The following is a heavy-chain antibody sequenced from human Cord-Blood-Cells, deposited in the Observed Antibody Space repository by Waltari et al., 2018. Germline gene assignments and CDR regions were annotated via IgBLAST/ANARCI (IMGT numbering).Heavy chain of an antibody. CDR1: GGSISSSSYY. CDR2: IYYSGST. J-gene: IGHJ4*02. CDR3: ASVRFLEWLLYY. V-gene: IGHV4-39*01. D-gene: IGHD3-3*01. Sequence: QLQLQESGPGLVKPSETLSLTCTVSGGSISSSSYYWGWIRQPPGKGLEWIGSIYYSGSTYYNPSLKGRVTISVDTSKNQFSLKLSSVTAADTAVYYYASVRFLEWLLYYWGQGTLVTVSS.